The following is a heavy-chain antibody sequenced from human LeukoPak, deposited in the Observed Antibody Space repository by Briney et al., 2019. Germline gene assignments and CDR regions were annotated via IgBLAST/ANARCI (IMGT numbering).Heavy chain of an antibody. J-gene: IGHJ4*02. CDR1: GGTFSSYA. CDR3: ARGPGGIVGATVDY. Sequence: SVKVSCTASGGTFSSYAISWVRQAPGQGLEWMGGIIPIFGAANYAQKFQGRVTITADESTSTAYMELSSLRSEDTAVYYCARGPGGIVGATVDYWGERTLVTVSS. CDR2: IIPIFGAA. D-gene: IGHD1-26*01. V-gene: IGHV1-69*13.